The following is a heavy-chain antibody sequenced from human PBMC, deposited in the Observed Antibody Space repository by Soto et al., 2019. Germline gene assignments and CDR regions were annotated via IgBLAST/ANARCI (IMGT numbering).Heavy chain of an antibody. V-gene: IGHV1-69*01. CDR1: GGTFSSYA. D-gene: IGHD3-22*01. J-gene: IGHJ3*02. Sequence: QVQLVQSGAEVKKPGSSVKVSCKASGGTFSSYAISWVRQAPGQGLEWMGGIIPIFGTANYAQKFQGRVTSTADESTSTAYMELSSLRSEDTAVYYCARGYDSSGYPTRPAFDIWGQGTMVTVSS. CDR2: IIPIFGTA. CDR3: ARGYDSSGYPTRPAFDI.